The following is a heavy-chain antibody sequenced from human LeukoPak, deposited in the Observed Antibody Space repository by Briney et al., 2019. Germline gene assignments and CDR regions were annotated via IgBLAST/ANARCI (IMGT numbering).Heavy chain of an antibody. V-gene: IGHV3-23*01. Sequence: GGSLRLSCAASGFTFSSYAMSWVRQAPGKGLEWVSAISGGGGSTYYADSVKGRFTISRDNSKNTLYLRMNSLRAEDTAVYYCAKHPYEAAPYYGMDVWGQGTTVTVSS. CDR2: ISGGGGST. CDR3: AKHPYEAAPYYGMDV. D-gene: IGHD5-12*01. CDR1: GFTFSSYA. J-gene: IGHJ6*02.